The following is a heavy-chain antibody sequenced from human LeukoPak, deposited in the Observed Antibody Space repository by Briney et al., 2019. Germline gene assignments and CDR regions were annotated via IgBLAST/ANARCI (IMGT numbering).Heavy chain of an antibody. J-gene: IGHJ4*02. CDR2: ISPNSDDA. V-gene: IGHV1-2*06. Sequence: GASVKVSCKASGYTFNAYFIHWVRQAPGQGLEWMGRISPNSDDASYAEQFQGRVTMTRDTSDTTVYMEVTRLRSDDTAVYYCARDLRKGGTGDIDSWGPGTLVTVSS. D-gene: IGHD2-21*01. CDR1: GYTFNAYF. CDR3: ARDLRKGGTGDIDS.